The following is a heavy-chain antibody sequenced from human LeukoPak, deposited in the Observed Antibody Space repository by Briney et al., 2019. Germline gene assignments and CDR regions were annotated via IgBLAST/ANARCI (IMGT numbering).Heavy chain of an antibody. Sequence: PGGSLRLSCAASGFTFSRYWMTWVRQAPGKGLEWVANIKEDGSEKYYVDSVKGRFTISRDNAKNSLYLQMNSLRAEDTAVYYCASLPIFGVVTPIDPWGPGTLVTVSS. CDR1: GFTFSRYW. J-gene: IGHJ5*02. CDR3: ASLPIFGVVTPIDP. CDR2: IKEDGSEK. D-gene: IGHD3-3*01. V-gene: IGHV3-7*01.